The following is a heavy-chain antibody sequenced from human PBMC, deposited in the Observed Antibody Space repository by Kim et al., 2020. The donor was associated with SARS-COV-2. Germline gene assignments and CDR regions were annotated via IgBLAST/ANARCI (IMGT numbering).Heavy chain of an antibody. CDR1: GFTLSDYY. V-gene: IGHV3-11*01. CDR3: ARFAYSSSWYFDY. D-gene: IGHD6-13*01. Sequence: GGSLRLSCAASGFTLSDYYMTWIRRAPGEGLEWISYISTHGNPINYAASVKGRFTISRDNAKNSLYLQMNRLRAEDTAVYYCARFAYSSSWYFDYQGQGT. J-gene: IGHJ4*02. CDR2: ISTHGNPI.